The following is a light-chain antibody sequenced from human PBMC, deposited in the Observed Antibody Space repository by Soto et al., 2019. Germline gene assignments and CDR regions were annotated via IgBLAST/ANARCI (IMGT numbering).Light chain of an antibody. CDR1: QSVSSSY. CDR3: QQYGSSPPYT. CDR2: GAS. V-gene: IGKV3-20*01. J-gene: IGKJ2*01. Sequence: IVLTQSPGTLSLSPGERATLPCRASQSVSSSYLARYQQKPGQAPRLLIYGASSRATGIPDRFSVSGSGTDFTLTISRLEPEDFAVYYCQQYGSSPPYTFGQGTKLEIK.